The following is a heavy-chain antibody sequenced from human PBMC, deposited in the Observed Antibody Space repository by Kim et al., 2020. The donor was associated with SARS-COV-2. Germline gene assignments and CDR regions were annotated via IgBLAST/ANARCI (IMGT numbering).Heavy chain of an antibody. CDR3: ARGPDRPQGICEWKGLDR. J-gene: IGHJ5*02. CDR1: GFNFNTYS. Sequence: GGSLRLSCVASGFNFNTYSFNWVRQAPGGGLEWVSSISASGSYNKSSASGRGRFTISRDNARNTLFLQMNNVRGEDTAVYYCARGPDRPQGICEWKGLDRGGQESLVSVSS. CDR2: ISASGSYN. V-gene: IGHV3-21*04. D-gene: IGHD6-6*01.